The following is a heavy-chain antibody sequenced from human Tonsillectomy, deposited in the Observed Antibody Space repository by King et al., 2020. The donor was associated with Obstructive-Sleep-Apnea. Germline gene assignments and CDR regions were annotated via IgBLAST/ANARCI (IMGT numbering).Heavy chain of an antibody. CDR3: PRSGSGMDV. Sequence: VQLQESGPGLVKPSETLSLTCTVSGGSISSYYWSWIRHPPGKGLEWFGYIYYKWSNNYNPSLNSRVTITVDTSKTQFSLKLTPVTAADTAVYYCPRSGSGMDVWGQGTTVTVSS. J-gene: IGHJ6*02. V-gene: IGHV4-59*08. D-gene: IGHD1-26*01. CDR1: GGSISSYY. CDR2: IYYKWSN.